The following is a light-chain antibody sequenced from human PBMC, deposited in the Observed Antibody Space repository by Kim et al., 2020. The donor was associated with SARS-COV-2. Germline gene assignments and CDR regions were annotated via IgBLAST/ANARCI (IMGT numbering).Light chain of an antibody. Sequence: DIQMTQSPSSLSASVGDRVTITCRASQSISSYLNWYQQKPGKPPKLLIYAASSLQSGVPSRFSGSGSATDFTLTIGSLQPEDFATYYCQQTYSTPLTFGGGTKVDIK. CDR2: AAS. CDR3: QQTYSTPLT. V-gene: IGKV1-39*01. J-gene: IGKJ4*01. CDR1: QSISSY.